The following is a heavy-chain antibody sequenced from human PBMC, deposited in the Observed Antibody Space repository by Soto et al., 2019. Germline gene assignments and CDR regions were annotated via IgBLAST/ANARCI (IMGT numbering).Heavy chain of an antibody. D-gene: IGHD4-17*01. V-gene: IGHV3-20*04. J-gene: IGHJ4*02. Sequence: EVYLVESGGGVVRPGGSLRLSCAASGFGFDEYGMSWVRQGPGKGLGWVSGINRHGDSTGYADSVKGRFTLSRDNVKNSLYLEMNGLRAEDTAFYYCARDHRWGYEYGDYGDSWGQGTLVTVSS. CDR2: INRHGDST. CDR1: GFGFDEYG. CDR3: ARDHRWGYEYGDYGDS.